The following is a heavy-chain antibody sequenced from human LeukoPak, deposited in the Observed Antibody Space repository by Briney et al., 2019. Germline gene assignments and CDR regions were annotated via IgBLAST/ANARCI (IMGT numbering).Heavy chain of an antibody. CDR1: GFMFRDAA. CDR2: IASSGLNT. J-gene: IGHJ3*01. Sequence: GGSLRLSCAASGFMFRDAALTWGRQAPGKGLEWVSLIASSGLNTYYADSVRGRFTISRDNSKNTLSLQMNSLRVEDTAIYYCARDIELSTWGLGTLVTVSS. D-gene: IGHD5-12*01. CDR3: ARDIELST. V-gene: IGHV3-23*01.